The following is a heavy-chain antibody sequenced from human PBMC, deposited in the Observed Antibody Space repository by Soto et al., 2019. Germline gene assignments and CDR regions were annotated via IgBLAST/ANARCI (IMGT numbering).Heavy chain of an antibody. CDR1: GFTFSSYE. V-gene: IGHV3-48*03. Sequence: GGSLRLSCAASGFTFSSYEMNWVRQAPGKGLEWVSYISSSGSTIYYADSVKGRFTISRDSAKNSLYLQMNSLRAEDTAVYYCARARFAGYSSSWGQGTLVTVSS. CDR2: ISSSGSTI. J-gene: IGHJ4*02. D-gene: IGHD6-13*01. CDR3: ARARFAGYSSS.